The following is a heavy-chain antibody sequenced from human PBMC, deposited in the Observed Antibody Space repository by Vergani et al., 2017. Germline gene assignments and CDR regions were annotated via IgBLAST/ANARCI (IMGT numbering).Heavy chain of an antibody. CDR3: ARDSGDYEFYYYYGMDV. Sequence: EVQLVESGGGLVKPGGSLRLSCPASGFTFSSYSMNWVRQAPGKGLEWVSSISSSSSYIYYADSVKGRFTISRDNAKNSLYLQMNSLRAEDTAVYYCARDSGDYEFYYYYGMDVWGQGTTVTVSS. CDR2: ISSSSSYI. D-gene: IGHD4-17*01. CDR1: GFTFSSYS. V-gene: IGHV3-21*01. J-gene: IGHJ6*02.